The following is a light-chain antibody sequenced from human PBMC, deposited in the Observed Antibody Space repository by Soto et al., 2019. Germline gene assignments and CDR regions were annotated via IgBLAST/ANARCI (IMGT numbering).Light chain of an antibody. CDR3: QQNNKWPPVT. CDR1: QTISND. Sequence: VMKLSPATVSVSPGEGVTLSCRASQTISNDLAWYQQKPGQAPRLLIYGASTRATGVPARFSGGGSGTEFTLTISSLQSEDFAFYYCQQNNKWPPVTFGGGTKVDIK. V-gene: IGKV3-15*01. J-gene: IGKJ4*01. CDR2: GAS.